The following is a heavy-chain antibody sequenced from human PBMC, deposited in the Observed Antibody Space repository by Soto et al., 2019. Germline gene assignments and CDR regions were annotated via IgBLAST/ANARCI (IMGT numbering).Heavy chain of an antibody. V-gene: IGHV3-7*03. D-gene: IGHD5-12*01. CDR3: ATWAKGVANPRYYYYGMDV. CDR2: IKQDGSEK. Sequence: GGSLRLSCAASGFTFSSYWMNWVRQAPGKGLEWVANIKQDGSEKNYVDSVKGRFTISRDNAKNSLYLQMNSLRSEDTAVYYCATWAKGVANPRYYYYGMDVWGQGTTVTVSS. CDR1: GFTFSSYW. J-gene: IGHJ6*02.